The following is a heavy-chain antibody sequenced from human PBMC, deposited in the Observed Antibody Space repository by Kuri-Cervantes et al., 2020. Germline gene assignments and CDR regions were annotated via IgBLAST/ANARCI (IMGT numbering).Heavy chain of an antibody. J-gene: IGHJ4*02. Sequence: SLKISCAASGFTFDDYAMHWVRQAPGKGLEWVSGISWNSGSIGYADSVKGRFTISRDNAKNSLYLQMNSLRAEDTAVYYCARERSEWFGELLSPLDYWGQGTLVTVSS. V-gene: IGHV3-9*01. CDR3: ARERSEWFGELLSPLDY. CDR2: ISWNSGSI. CDR1: GFTFDDYA. D-gene: IGHD3-10*01.